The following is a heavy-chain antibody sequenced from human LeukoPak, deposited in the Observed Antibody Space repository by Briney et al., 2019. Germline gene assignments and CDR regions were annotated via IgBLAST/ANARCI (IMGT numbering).Heavy chain of an antibody. V-gene: IGHV4-34*01. D-gene: IGHD3-10*01. CDR3: ARGHGRAPPSHRRVRHYYYGMDV. J-gene: IGHJ6*02. Sequence: PSETLSLTCAVYGGSFSGYYWSWIRQPPGKGLEWIGEINHSGSTNYNPSLKSRVTISVDTSKNQFSLKLSSVTAADTAVYYCARGHGRAPPSHRRVRHYYYGMDVWGQGTTVTVSS. CDR1: GGSFSGYY. CDR2: INHSGST.